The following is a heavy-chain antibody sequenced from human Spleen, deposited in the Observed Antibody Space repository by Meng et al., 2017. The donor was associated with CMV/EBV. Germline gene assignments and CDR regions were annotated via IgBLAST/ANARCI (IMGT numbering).Heavy chain of an antibody. J-gene: IGHJ4*02. V-gene: IGHV1-69*13. CDR2: IIPIFGSP. D-gene: IGHD2-21*01. CDR1: GATFSTSV. Sequence: SVKVSCKSSGATFSTSVFTRVRQAPGQGLEWMGGIIPIFGSPDYAQRFQDRVTITAEESTSTAYMELSSLRAEDTAVYYCAGRGDCGGDCFHSYFPYWGQGTLVTVSS. CDR3: AGRGDCGGDCFHSYFPY.